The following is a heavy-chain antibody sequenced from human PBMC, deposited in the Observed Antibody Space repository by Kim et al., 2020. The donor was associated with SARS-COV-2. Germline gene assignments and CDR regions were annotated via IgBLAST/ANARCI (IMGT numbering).Heavy chain of an antibody. CDR1: GGTFSSYA. V-gene: IGHV1-69*04. Sequence: SVKVSCKASGGTFSSYAISWVRQAPGQGLEWMGRIIPILGIANYAQKFQGRVTITADKSTSTAYMELSSLRSEDTAVYYCASGLGQQTAAFDIWGQGTMVTVSS. D-gene: IGHD6-13*01. J-gene: IGHJ3*02. CDR3: ASGLGQQTAAFDI. CDR2: IIPILGIA.